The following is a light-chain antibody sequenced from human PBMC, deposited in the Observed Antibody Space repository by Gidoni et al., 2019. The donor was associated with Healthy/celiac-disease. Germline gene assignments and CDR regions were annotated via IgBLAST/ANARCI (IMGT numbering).Light chain of an antibody. CDR3: SSYAGSNNFENV. Sequence: QSPLPPPPPASGSPRPSFPTPCTGTSSDVGGYNYVSWYQQHPGKAPKLMIYEVSKRPSGVPDRFSGSKAGNTASLTVSGLQAEDEADYYCSSYAGSNNFENVFGTGTKVTVL. CDR1: SSDVGGYNY. J-gene: IGLJ1*01. CDR2: EVS. V-gene: IGLV2-8*01.